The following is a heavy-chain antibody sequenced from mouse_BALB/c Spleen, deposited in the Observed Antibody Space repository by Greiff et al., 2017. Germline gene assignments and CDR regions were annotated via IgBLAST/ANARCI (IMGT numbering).Heavy chain of an antibody. Sequence: VQLQQSGAELMKPGASVKISCKATGYTFSSYWIEWVKQRPGHGLEWIGEILPGSGSTNYHEKFKGKATFTTDTSSNKAYMQISSLTSEASAVYYCARGYGNYGFAYWGQGTLVTVSA. D-gene: IGHD2-1*01. J-gene: IGHJ3*01. CDR1: GYTFSSYW. V-gene: IGHV1-9*01. CDR2: ILPGSGST. CDR3: ARGYGNYGFAY.